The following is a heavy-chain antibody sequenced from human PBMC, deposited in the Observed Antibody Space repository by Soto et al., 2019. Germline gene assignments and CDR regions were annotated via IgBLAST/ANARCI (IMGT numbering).Heavy chain of an antibody. J-gene: IGHJ4*02. CDR2: ISSSSSYI. D-gene: IGHD3-3*01. CDR3: ASHRGKFGGGDY. CDR1: GFTFSSYS. Sequence: EVQLVESGGGLVKPGGSLRLSCAASGFTFSSYSMNWVRQAPGKGLEWVSSISSSSSYIYYADSVKGRFTISRDNAKNSLYLQTNSLRAEDTAGYYCASHRGKFGGGDYWGQGTLVTVSS. V-gene: IGHV3-21*01.